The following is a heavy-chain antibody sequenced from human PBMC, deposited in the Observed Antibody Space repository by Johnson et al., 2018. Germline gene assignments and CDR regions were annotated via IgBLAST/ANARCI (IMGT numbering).Heavy chain of an antibody. D-gene: IGHD1-1*01. CDR3: VRRTTTFETEFIDTFNI. CDR2: ISWNSGSI. CDR1: GFTFDDYA. Sequence: EVQLVESGGGLVQPGRSLRLSCAASGFTFDDYAMHWVRQAPGKGLEWVSGISWNSGSIGYADSVKGRFTISRDNAKNSLFLEMNSLRPEDTALYYCVRRTTTFETEFIDTFNIWGQGTMVTVSS. V-gene: IGHV3-9*01. J-gene: IGHJ3*02.